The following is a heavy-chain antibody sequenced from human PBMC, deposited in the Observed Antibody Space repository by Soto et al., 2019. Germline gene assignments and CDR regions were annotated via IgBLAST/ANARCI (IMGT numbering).Heavy chain of an antibody. CDR3: EKGGPGASSGLFES. D-gene: IGHD3-10*01. CDR2: IYSDGTT. V-gene: IGHV3-53*01. CDR1: GFIVTSNY. Sequence: GSLRLSCAASGFIVTSNYMSWVRQAPGKGLEWVSVIYSDGTTNYAESVKGRFTISRDNSKNTVFLQMSSLRAEDTAVYYCEKGGPGASSGLFESWGQGTLVTLSS. J-gene: IGHJ4*02.